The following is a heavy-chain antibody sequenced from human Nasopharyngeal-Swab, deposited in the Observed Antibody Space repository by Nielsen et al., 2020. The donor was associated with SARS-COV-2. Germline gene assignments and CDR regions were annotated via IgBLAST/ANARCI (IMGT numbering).Heavy chain of an antibody. CDR1: GFDFSSYA. CDR2: IWDDGSKK. Sequence: GESLKISCAASGFDFSSYAMHWVRQAPGKGLEWMTCIWDDGSKKYYADSVKGRFTISRDNSKNTLYLQMNSLRVEDTAVYYCARERTYSSSSDFDVWGQGTLVTVSS. D-gene: IGHD6-6*01. V-gene: IGHV3-33*01. J-gene: IGHJ4*02. CDR3: ARERTYSSSSDFDV.